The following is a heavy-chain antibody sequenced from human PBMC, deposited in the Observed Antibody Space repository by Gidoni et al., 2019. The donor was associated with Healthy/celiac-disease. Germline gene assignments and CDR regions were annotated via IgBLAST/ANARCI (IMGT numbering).Heavy chain of an antibody. CDR1: GGSFSGYY. Sequence: QVQLQQWGAGLWKHSETLSLTCAVYGGSFSGYYWSWIRQPPGKGLEWIGEINHSGSTNYNPSLKSRVTISVDTSKNQFSLKLSSVTAADTAVYYCARAGYYYVSGRSPQRTGPLDPWGQGTLVTVSS. CDR2: INHSGST. J-gene: IGHJ5*02. V-gene: IGHV4-34*01. D-gene: IGHD3-10*01. CDR3: ARAGYYYVSGRSPQRTGPLDP.